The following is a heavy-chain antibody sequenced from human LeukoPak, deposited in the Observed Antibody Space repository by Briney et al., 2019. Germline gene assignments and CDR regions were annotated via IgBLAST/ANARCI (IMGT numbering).Heavy chain of an antibody. CDR1: GLSFTDAW. V-gene: IGHV3-15*01. J-gene: IGHJ5*02. CDR3: TTDLRS. Sequence: GGSHRLSCVASGLSFTDAWMAWARQAPGKGLEWVGRIKSKTDGVTTGYAAPVQGRFTISRDDSKNMLYLQMNRLKTEDTALYYCTTDLRSWGQGALVTVSS. D-gene: IGHD3-16*02. CDR2: IKSKTDGVTT.